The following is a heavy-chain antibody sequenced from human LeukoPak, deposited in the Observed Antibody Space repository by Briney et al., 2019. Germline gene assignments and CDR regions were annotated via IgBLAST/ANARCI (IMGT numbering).Heavy chain of an antibody. V-gene: IGHV3-33*01. D-gene: IGHD2-2*01. Sequence: GGSLRLSCAASGFTLSSYGMHWVRQAPGKGLEWVAVIWYDGSNKYYADSVKGRSTISRDNSKNTLYLQMNSLRAEDTAVYYCARESSTSCYVDYWGQGTLVTVSS. CDR1: GFTLSSYG. CDR3: ARESSTSCYVDY. J-gene: IGHJ4*02. CDR2: IWYDGSNK.